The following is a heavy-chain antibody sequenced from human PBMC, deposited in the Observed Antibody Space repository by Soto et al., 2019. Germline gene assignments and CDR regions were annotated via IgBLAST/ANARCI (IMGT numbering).Heavy chain of an antibody. CDR2: IIPIFGTA. CDR3: ARGFPDIVVVPAARGAFDI. D-gene: IGHD2-2*01. Sequence: QVQLVQSGAEVKKPGSSVKVSCKASGGTFSSYAISWVRQAPGQGLEWMGGIIPIFGTANYAQKFQGRVTITADESTSTAYMELSSLRSEDTAVYYCARGFPDIVVVPAARGAFDIWGQGTMVTVSS. V-gene: IGHV1-69*01. J-gene: IGHJ3*02. CDR1: GGTFSSYA.